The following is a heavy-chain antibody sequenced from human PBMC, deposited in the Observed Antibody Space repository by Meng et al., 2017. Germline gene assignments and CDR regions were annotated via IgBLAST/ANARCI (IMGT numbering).Heavy chain of an antibody. CDR1: GYTFTSYT. J-gene: IGHJ4*02. Sequence: AAVKVSCKASGYTFTSYTMHWVRQAPGQRREGRGWINTGNGDTEYSQNFQGRVTITRDTSASTAYMELNSLRSEDTAVYYCARDFPAYCRGGSCFYYSDYWGQGTLVTVSS. D-gene: IGHD2-15*01. CDR2: INTGNGDT. V-gene: IGHV1-3*04. CDR3: ARDFPAYCRGGSCFYYSDY.